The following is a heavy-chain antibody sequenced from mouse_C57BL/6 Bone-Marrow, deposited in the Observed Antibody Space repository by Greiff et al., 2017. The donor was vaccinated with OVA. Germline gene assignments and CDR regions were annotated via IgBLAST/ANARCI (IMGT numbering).Heavy chain of an antibody. V-gene: IGHV1-81*01. D-gene: IGHD1-1*01. CDR3: ARGDYYGSWFAY. CDR2: IYPRSGNT. J-gene: IGHJ3*01. CDR1: GYTFTSYG. Sequence: QVQQKQSGAELARPGASVKLSCKASGYTFTSYGISWVKQRTGQGLEWIGEIYPRSGNTYYNEKFKGKATLTADKSSSTAYMELRSLTSEDSAVYFCARGDYYGSWFAYWGQGTLVTVSA.